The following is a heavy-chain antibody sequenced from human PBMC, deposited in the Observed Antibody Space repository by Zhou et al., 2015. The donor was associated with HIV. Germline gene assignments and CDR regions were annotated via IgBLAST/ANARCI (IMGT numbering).Heavy chain of an antibody. J-gene: IGHJ4*02. V-gene: IGHV1-18*04. CDR3: ARRAKSGDYDFWSGYYPFDY. CDR1: GYPFTGYY. Sequence: QVQVVQSGAEVKKPGASVKVSCKASGYPFTGYYIHWVRQAPGQGLEWMGWISAYNGNTNYAQELQGRVSMTTDTSTSTAYMELRSLTSDDTAVYYCARRAKSGDYDFWSGYYPFDYWGQGTLVTVSS. CDR2: ISAYNGNT. D-gene: IGHD3-3*01.